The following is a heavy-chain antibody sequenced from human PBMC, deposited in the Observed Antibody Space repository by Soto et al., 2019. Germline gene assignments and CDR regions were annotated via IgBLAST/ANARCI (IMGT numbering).Heavy chain of an antibody. CDR3: AREVRLITIFGVDGDYFDY. D-gene: IGHD3-3*01. CDR2: INAGNGNT. CDR1: GYTFTSYA. V-gene: IGHV1-3*01. Sequence: ASVKVSCKASGYTFTSYAMHWVRQAPGQRLEWMGWINAGNGNTKYSQKFQGRVTITRDTSASTAYMELSSLRSEDTAVYYCAREVRLITIFGVDGDYFDYWGQGTLVTVSS. J-gene: IGHJ4*02.